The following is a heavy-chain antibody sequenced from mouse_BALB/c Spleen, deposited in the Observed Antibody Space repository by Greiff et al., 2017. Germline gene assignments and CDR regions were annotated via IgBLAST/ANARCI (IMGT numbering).Heavy chain of an antibody. J-gene: IGHJ4*01. CDR2: INPSTGYT. Sequence: QVQLKQSGAELAKPGASVKMSCKASGYTFTSYWMHWVKQRPGQGLEWIGYINPSTGYTEYNQKFKDKATLTADKSSSTAYMQLSSLTSEDSAVYYCARYDGYYDYYAMDYWGQGTSVTVSS. V-gene: IGHV1-7*01. CDR3: ARYDGYYDYYAMDY. CDR1: GYTFTSYW. D-gene: IGHD2-3*01.